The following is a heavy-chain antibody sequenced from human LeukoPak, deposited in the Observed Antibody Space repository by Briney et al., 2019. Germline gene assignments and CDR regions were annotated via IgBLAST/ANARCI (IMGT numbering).Heavy chain of an antibody. CDR3: AAAMYSGYDWYFARL. Sequence: SVKVSCKASGFTFTSSAVQWVRQARGQRLEWIGWIVVGSGNTNYAQKFQERVTITRDMSTSTAYMELSSLRSEDTAVYYCAAAMYSGYDWYFARLWGQGTLVTVSS. CDR1: GFTFTSSA. V-gene: IGHV1-58*01. D-gene: IGHD5-12*01. J-gene: IGHJ4*02. CDR2: IVVGSGNT.